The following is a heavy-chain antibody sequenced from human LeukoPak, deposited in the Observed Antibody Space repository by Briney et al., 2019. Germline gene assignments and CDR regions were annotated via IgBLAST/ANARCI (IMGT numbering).Heavy chain of an antibody. CDR1: GFTFSSYA. Sequence: GGSLRLSCAASGFTFSSYAMHWVRQAPGKGLEYVSAIRSNGGSTYYANSVKGRFTISRDNSKNTLYLQMGSLRAEDMAVYYCARARSFLSYMDVWGKGTTVTISS. V-gene: IGHV3-64*01. CDR3: ARARSFLSYMDV. D-gene: IGHD3-10*01. CDR2: IRSNGGST. J-gene: IGHJ6*03.